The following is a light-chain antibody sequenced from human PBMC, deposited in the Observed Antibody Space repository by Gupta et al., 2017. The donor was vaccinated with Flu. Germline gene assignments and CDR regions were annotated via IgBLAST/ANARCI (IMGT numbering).Light chain of an antibody. Sequence: GNLSLSPGERATLSCRASQSLNRGSLAWYQQRPGQAPRLIIHGVSSRATGIPDRFSGSGSGTDFTLTINSLEPEDFAVYYCQQYERSPLTFGGGTKVEIK. CDR3: QQYERSPLT. CDR2: GVS. V-gene: IGKV3-20*01. J-gene: IGKJ4*01. CDR1: QSLNRGS.